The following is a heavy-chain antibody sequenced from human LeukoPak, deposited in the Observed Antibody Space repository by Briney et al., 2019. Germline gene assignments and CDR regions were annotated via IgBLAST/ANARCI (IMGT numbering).Heavy chain of an antibody. J-gene: IGHJ4*02. CDR3: ARVSPYSNSWWGGFDY. D-gene: IGHD6-13*01. CDR1: GYTFTSYA. CDR2: INPNTGNP. V-gene: IGHV7-4-1*02. Sequence: ASVKVSCKASGYTFTSYAMNWVRQAPGQGLEWMGWINPNTGNPTYAQAFTGRFVFSLDTSVSTAYLQISSLKAEDTAVYYCARVSPYSNSWWGGFDYWGQGTLVTVSS.